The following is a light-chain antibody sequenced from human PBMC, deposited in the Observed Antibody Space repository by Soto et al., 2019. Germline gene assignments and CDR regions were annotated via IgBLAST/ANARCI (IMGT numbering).Light chain of an antibody. Sequence: EIVLTQSPGTLSLSPGETATLSCRASQSVRSNYLAWYQQKPGQAPRFLIYDASSRATGIPDRFSGSGSGTDFTLTISRLEPEDFAVYYCQQYGSSPLTFGGVTKVEIK. CDR1: QSVRSNY. CDR2: DAS. CDR3: QQYGSSPLT. V-gene: IGKV3-20*01. J-gene: IGKJ4*01.